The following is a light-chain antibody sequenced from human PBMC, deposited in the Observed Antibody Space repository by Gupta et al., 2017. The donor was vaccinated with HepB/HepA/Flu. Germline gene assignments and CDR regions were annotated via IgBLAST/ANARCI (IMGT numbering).Light chain of an antibody. V-gene: IGLV3-1*01. CDR3: QAWDSTTGV. Sequence: SYDLTQPPSVSVSPGQTASITCSGDKLGDKYTCWYQQKPGQSPVLVIYQDYKRPSGIPERFSGSNAGNTATLTISGTQAMDEADYYCQAWDSTTGVFGTGTKVTVL. CDR1: KLGDKY. J-gene: IGLJ1*01. CDR2: QDY.